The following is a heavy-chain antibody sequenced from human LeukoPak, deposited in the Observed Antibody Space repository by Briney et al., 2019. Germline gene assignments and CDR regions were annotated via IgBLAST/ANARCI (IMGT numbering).Heavy chain of an antibody. CDR1: GGTFISYA. J-gene: IGHJ4*02. D-gene: IGHD3-22*01. CDR3: ARVGYYDSNNDY. Sequence: SVKVSCKASGGTFISYAISWVRQAPGQGLEWMGRIIPIFGIANYAQKFQGRVTITADKSTSTAYMELSSLRSEDTAVYYCARVGYYDSNNDYWGQGTLVTVPS. V-gene: IGHV1-69*04. CDR2: IIPIFGIA.